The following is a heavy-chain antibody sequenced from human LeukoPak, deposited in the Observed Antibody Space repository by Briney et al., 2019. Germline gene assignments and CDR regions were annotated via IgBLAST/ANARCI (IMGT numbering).Heavy chain of an antibody. CDR3: ATGIYGYSYGPFDY. Sequence: GASVKVSCKASGYTLTELSMHWVRQAPGKGLEWMGGFDPEDGETIYAQKFQGRVTMTEDTSTDTAYMELSSLRSEDTAVYYCATGIYGYSYGPFDYWGQGTLVTVSS. CDR1: GYTLTELS. V-gene: IGHV1-24*01. J-gene: IGHJ4*02. D-gene: IGHD5-18*01. CDR2: FDPEDGET.